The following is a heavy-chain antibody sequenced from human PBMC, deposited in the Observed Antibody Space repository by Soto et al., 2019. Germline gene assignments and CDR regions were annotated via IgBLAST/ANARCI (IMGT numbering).Heavy chain of an antibody. V-gene: IGHV3-30*18. J-gene: IGHJ6*02. CDR3: AKDDGSTWSMFYSYYGVDV. Sequence: ESGGGVVQPGRSLRLSCAASGFTFSNYGIHWVRQAPGKGLEWVAVISYDGSSKDYADSVKGRFTISRDNSKNTLYLQMNSLTIEATAVYYCAKDDGSTWSMFYSYYGVDVWGQGTTVTVSS. D-gene: IGHD6-13*01. CDR1: GFTFSNYG. CDR2: ISYDGSSK.